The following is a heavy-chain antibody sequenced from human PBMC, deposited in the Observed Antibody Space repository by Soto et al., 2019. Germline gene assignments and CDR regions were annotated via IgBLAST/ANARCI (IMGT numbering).Heavy chain of an antibody. D-gene: IGHD6-25*01. CDR2: IYYDGST. V-gene: IGHV4-59*01. CDR3: ARDQLSSGLYVWFDP. CDR1: GGSISTYY. J-gene: IGHJ5*02. Sequence: HVQLQESGPGLVKPSETLSLTCTVSGGSISTYYWSWIRQPPGKGLEWIGYIYYDGSTSYNPSLRSRVTISVDTSKNQFSLILSYVTSADTDVYYCARDQLSSGLYVWFDPWGQGTLVTVSS.